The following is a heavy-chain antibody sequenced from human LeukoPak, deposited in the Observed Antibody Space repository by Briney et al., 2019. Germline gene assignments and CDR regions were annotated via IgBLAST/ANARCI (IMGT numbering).Heavy chain of an antibody. CDR3: ARDPKYYYDSSGYREGDAFDI. CDR1: GGSVSSGSYY. D-gene: IGHD3-22*01. J-gene: IGHJ3*02. V-gene: IGHV4-61*01. CDR2: IYYSGST. Sequence: PSETLSLTCTVSGGSVSSGSYYWSWIRQPPGKGLEWIGYIYYSGSTNYNPSPKSRVTISVDTSKNQFSLKLSSVTAADTAVYYCARDPKYYYDSSGYREGDAFDIWGQGTMVTVSS.